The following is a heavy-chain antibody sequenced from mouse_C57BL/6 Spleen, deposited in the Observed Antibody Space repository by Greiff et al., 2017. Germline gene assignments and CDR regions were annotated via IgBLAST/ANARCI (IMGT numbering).Heavy chain of an antibody. V-gene: IGHV1-69*01. CDR2: IDPSDSYT. J-gene: IGHJ2*01. CDR3: ARGELGRGYFDY. CDR1: GYTFTSYW. D-gene: IGHD4-1*01. Sequence: QVQLQQPGAELVMPGASVKLSCKASGYTFTSYWMHWVKQRPGQGLEWIGEIDPSDSYTNYNQKFKGKSTLTVDKSSSTAYMHLSSLTSEDSAVYYCARGELGRGYFDYWGQGTTLTVSS.